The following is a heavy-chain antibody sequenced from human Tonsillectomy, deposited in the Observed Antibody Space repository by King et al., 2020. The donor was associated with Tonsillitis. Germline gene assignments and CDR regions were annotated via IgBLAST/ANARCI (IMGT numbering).Heavy chain of an antibody. J-gene: IGHJ4*02. CDR3: ASAGYSSSWYLCY. Sequence: VQLVESGGGLVQPGGSLRLSCAASGFTFSSYWMHWVRQAPGKGLVWVSRINSEWSSKTYADSVKGRFTISRDNAKNTLYLQMNSLRAEDTAVYYCASAGYSSSWYLCYWGQGTLVTVSS. D-gene: IGHD6-13*01. CDR2: INSEWSSK. V-gene: IGHV3-74*01. CDR1: GFTFSSYW.